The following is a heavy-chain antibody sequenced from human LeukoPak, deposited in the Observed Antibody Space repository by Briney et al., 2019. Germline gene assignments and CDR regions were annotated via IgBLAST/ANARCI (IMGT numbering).Heavy chain of an antibody. D-gene: IGHD6-13*01. CDR2: ISYDGSNK. J-gene: IGHJ4*02. Sequence: PGGSLRLSCAASGFTFSSYAMHWVRQAPGKGLEGVAVISYDGSNKYYADSVKGRFTISRDNSKNTLYLQMNSLRAEDTAVYYCAKKSGSSWYRRWYDYWGQGTLVTVSS. CDR1: GFTFSSYA. V-gene: IGHV3-30-3*02. CDR3: AKKSGSSWYRRWYDY.